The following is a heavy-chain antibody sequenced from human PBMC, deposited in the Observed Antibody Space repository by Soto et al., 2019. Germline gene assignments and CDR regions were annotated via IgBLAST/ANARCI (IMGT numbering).Heavy chain of an antibody. CDR1: GGSFSGYY. D-gene: IGHD6-13*01. Sequence: SETLSLTCAVYGGSFSGYYWSWIRQPPGKGLEWTGEINHSGSTNYNPSLKSRVTTSVDTSKNQFSLKLSSVTAADTAVYYCARGLGNSSSWFSYNWFDPWGQGTLVTVSS. J-gene: IGHJ5*02. V-gene: IGHV4-34*01. CDR3: ARGLGNSSSWFSYNWFDP. CDR2: INHSGST.